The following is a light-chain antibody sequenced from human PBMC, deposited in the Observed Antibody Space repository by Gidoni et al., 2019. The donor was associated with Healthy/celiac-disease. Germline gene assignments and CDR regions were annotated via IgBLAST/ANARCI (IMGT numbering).Light chain of an antibody. CDR1: QSISSW. Sequence: DIQMTPSPSTLSASVGDRVTITCRASQSISSWLAWYQQKPGKAPKLLIYDASSLESGVPSRFSGSGSGTEFTLTISSLQPDDFATYYCQQATFGQGTKVEIK. CDR2: DAS. CDR3: QQAT. V-gene: IGKV1-5*01. J-gene: IGKJ1*01.